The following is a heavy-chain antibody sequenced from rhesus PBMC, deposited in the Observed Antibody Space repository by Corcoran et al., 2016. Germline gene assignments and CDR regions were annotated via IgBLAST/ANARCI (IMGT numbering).Heavy chain of an antibody. CDR1: GGSISGGYG. CDR3: ARKPPGDYGGRYAFDY. Sequence: QVQLQESGPGLVKPSETLSLTCGVSGGSISGGYGWSWIRQPPVKGLEWIGYIYGSSGNTYYNPSLKSRFTSSKETSKYQFSLTLTSVTAADTAVYYCARKPPGDYGGRYAFDYGGQGVLVTVSS. J-gene: IGHJ4*01. D-gene: IGHD3-16*01. CDR2: IYGSSGNT. V-gene: IGHV4S7*01.